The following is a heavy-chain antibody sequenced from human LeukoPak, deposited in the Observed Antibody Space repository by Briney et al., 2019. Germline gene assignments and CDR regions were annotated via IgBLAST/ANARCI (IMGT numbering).Heavy chain of an antibody. V-gene: IGHV4-61*02. J-gene: IGHJ4*02. CDR3: ARRSTPIWFSYFDY. CDR1: GGSISSGSYY. D-gene: IGHD3-10*01. Sequence: PSETLSLTCTVSGGSISSGSYYWSWIRQPAGKGLEWIGRISTSGSTNYIPSLKSRVTISVDTSKNQFSLKLSSVTAADTAVYYCARRSTPIWFSYFDYWGQGTLVTVSS. CDR2: ISTSGST.